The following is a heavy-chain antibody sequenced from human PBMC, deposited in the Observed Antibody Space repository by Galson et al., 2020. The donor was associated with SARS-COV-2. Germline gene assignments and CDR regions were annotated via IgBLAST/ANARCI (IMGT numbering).Heavy chain of an antibody. D-gene: IGHD2-2*01. J-gene: IGHJ6*02. V-gene: IGHV3-23*01. CDR1: GFTFNTYA. Sequence: GGSLRLSCVVSGFTFNTYAMHWVRQAPGKGLEWVAAICGSGDKTYYGDSVKGRFTISRDNAKDTLYLQMNSLRAEDTAVYYCANLGYCSSKTCYLWAYCGMDIWGQGTTVTVSS. CDR3: ANLGYCSSKTCYLWAYCGMDI. CDR2: ICGSGDKT.